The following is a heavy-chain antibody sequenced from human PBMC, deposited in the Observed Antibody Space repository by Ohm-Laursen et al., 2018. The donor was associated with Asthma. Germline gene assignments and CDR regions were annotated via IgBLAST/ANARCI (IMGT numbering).Heavy chain of an antibody. CDR3: ARAAYSSGWYADY. CDR1: GGSISSGGYS. D-gene: IGHD6-19*01. V-gene: IGHV4-30-2*01. Sequence: TLSLTCAVSGGSISSGGYSWSWIRQPPGKGLEWIGYIYHSGSTYYNPSLKSRVTISVDRSKNQFSLKLSSVTAADTAVYYCARAAYSSGWYADYWGQGTLVTVSS. CDR2: IYHSGST. J-gene: IGHJ4*02.